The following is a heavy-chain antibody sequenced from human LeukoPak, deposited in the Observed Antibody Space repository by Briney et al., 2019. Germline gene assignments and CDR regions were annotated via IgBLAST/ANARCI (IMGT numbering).Heavy chain of an antibody. D-gene: IGHD4-17*01. CDR3: AGAAQFMTTVTTQGS. V-gene: IGHV3-7*03. CDR2: IKQDGSEQ. CDR1: GFTFSHYY. J-gene: IGHJ4*02. Sequence: PGGSLRLSCAASGFTFSHYYMSWVRQAPGKGLEWVANIKQDGSEQFYLDSVKGRFTISRDNAKNALYLQMNSLRAEDTAVYYCAGAAQFMTTVTTQGSWGQGTLVTVSS.